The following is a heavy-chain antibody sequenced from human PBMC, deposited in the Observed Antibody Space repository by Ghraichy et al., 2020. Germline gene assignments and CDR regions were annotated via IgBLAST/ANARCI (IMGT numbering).Heavy chain of an antibody. D-gene: IGHD6-13*01. CDR1: GGSINSGDYY. CDR2: IYYSGTT. J-gene: IGHJ4*02. V-gene: IGHV4-31*02. CDR3: ARDSTWYSFDS. Sequence: SETQALTCTVSGGSINSGDYYWSWIRQHPGKGLERIGYIYYSGTTYYNPSLKSRVTISRDTSKNQFFLKLSSVTAADTAVYYCARDSTWYSFDSWGQGTLVTVSS.